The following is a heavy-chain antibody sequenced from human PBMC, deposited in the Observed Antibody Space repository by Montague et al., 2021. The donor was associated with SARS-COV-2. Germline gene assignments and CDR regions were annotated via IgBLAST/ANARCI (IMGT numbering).Heavy chain of an antibody. CDR2: TYYRSKRYN. CDR3: TSGREGNYNVMDV. Sequence: CAISGDSVSSNSATWNWVGQSPSRDLEWLGRTYYRSKRYNDYAVSVRGRVTIDPDTSKNQFSLQLNSVTPEDTAIYYCTSGREGNYNVMDVWGQGTTVTGSS. CDR1: GDSVSSNSAT. D-gene: IGHD1-1*01. J-gene: IGHJ6*02. V-gene: IGHV6-1*01.